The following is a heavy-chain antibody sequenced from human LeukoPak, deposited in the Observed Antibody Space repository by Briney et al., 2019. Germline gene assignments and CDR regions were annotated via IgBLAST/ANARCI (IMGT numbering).Heavy chain of an antibody. CDR1: GGTFTSYA. J-gene: IGHJ6*03. D-gene: IGHD4-17*01. Sequence: SVKVSCKASGGTFTSYAISWVRQAPAQGLEWMGGIIPIFGTANYEQKFQGRVTITTDESTSTAYMEPSSLRSEDTAVYYCARVHRSALTTVITPWYYYMDVWGKGTTVTVSS. CDR3: ARVHRSALTTVITPWYYYMDV. CDR2: IIPIFGTA. V-gene: IGHV1-69*05.